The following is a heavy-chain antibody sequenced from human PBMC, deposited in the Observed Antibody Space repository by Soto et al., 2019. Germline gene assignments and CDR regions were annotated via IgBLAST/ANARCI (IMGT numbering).Heavy chain of an antibody. J-gene: IGHJ6*02. CDR3: ARDPLETASSGLRPPYGMDV. D-gene: IGHD1-1*01. Sequence: SVKVSCKASGYTFTGYYMPWVRQAPLQGREWMGWLNPNSGGTNYAQKFQGWVTMTRDTSTSTAYMELSRLRSDDTAVYDCARDPLETASSGLRPPYGMDVLGQGTTVTASS. CDR2: LNPNSGGT. CDR1: GYTFTGYY. V-gene: IGHV1-2*04.